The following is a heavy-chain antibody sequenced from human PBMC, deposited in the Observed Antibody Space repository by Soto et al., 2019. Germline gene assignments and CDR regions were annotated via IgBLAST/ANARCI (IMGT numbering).Heavy chain of an antibody. CDR1: GYTFTSYD. D-gene: IGHD6-6*01. V-gene: IGHV1-8*01. J-gene: IGHJ6*03. CDR3: ARAKRYSSSSSPYYYYYMDV. Sequence: ASVKVSCKASGYTFTSYDINWVRQATGQGLEWMGWMNPNSGNTGYAQKFQGRVTMTRNTSISTAHMELSSLRSEDTAVYYCARAKRYSSSSSPYYYYYMDVWGKGTTVTVSS. CDR2: MNPNSGNT.